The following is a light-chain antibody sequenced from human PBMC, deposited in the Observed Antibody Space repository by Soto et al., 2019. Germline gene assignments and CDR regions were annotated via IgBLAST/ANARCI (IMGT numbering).Light chain of an antibody. CDR1: QSVSGW. J-gene: IGKJ5*01. CDR3: QQSYNIPIT. CDR2: AAS. V-gene: IGKV1-39*01. Sequence: DIQMTQSPSTLSASVGDTVTVTCRASQSVSGWLAWYQQKPGEAPKLLIYAASTLQSGVPSRFSGSGSGTDFTLIISSLQPEDFATFYCQQSYNIPITFGQGTRLE.